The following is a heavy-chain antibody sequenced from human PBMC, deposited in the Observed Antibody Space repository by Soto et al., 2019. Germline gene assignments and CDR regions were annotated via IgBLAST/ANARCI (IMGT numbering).Heavy chain of an antibody. CDR1: GYRFISYW. V-gene: IGHV5-10-1*03. CDR3: VRHGNGTPYYFDY. J-gene: IGHJ4*02. D-gene: IGHD1-1*01. CDR2: IDPSDSYT. Sequence: EVQLVQSGAEVKKPGESLRLSCKGSGYRFISYWISWVRQRPGKGLEWVGRIDPSDSYTVYSPSFQGHVTISIDMSVSTAYLQWSSVQASYTAMYFCVRHGNGTPYYFDYWGRGTLVPVSS.